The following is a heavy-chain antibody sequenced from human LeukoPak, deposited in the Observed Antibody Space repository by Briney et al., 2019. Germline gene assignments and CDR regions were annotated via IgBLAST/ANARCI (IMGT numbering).Heavy chain of an antibody. CDR3: ARFSPSGSYYAFDI. V-gene: IGHV4-59*01. J-gene: IGHJ3*02. CDR1: GGSISSYY. CDR2: IYYSGST. Sequence: ASETLSLTCTVSGGSISSYYWSWIRQPPGKGLEWIGYIYYSGSTNYNPSLKSRVTISVDTSKNQFSLKLSSVTAADTAVYYCARFSPSGSYYAFDIWGQGTMVTVSS. D-gene: IGHD1-26*01.